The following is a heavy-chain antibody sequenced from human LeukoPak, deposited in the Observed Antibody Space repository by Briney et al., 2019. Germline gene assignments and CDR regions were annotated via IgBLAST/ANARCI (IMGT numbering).Heavy chain of an antibody. Sequence: ASVKVSCKASGYTFTSYDINWVRQATGQGLEWMGWMNPNSGNTGYAQRFQGRVTMTRDTSINTAYMQLSSLKSDDTAVYFCARDPGFLQSDYWGQGTLVTVSS. J-gene: IGHJ4*02. CDR3: ARDPGFLQSDY. CDR1: GYTFTSYD. V-gene: IGHV1-8*01. CDR2: MNPNSGNT. D-gene: IGHD5-24*01.